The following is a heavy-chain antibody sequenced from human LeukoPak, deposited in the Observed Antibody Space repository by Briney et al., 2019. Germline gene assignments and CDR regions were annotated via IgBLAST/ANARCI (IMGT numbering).Heavy chain of an antibody. CDR2: ISAGNGNT. V-gene: IGHV1-3*01. CDR3: ARDPLLWFGELLYTPYYYYGMDV. CDR1: GYTFTSYA. D-gene: IGHD3-10*01. J-gene: IGHJ6*02. Sequence: ASVKVSCKASGYTFTSYAIHWVRQAPGQRLEWMGWISAGNGNTKYSQNFQGRVTFISNTSATTAFMKLSSLRSEDAAVYYCARDPLLWFGELLYTPYYYYGMDVWGQGTTVTVSS.